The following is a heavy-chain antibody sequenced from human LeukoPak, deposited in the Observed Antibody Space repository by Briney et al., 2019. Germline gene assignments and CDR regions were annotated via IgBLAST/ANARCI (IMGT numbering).Heavy chain of an antibody. D-gene: IGHD6-19*01. V-gene: IGHV6-1*01. Sequence: SQTLSLTCAISGDSASSNSAAWNWIRQSPSRGLEWLGRTYYRSRWYNEYALSVKGRISINPDTSKNQFSLQLNSVTPEDTAVYYCARVTEKQYLPFDSWGQGTLVTVSS. CDR1: GDSASSNSAA. J-gene: IGHJ4*02. CDR2: TYYRSRWYN. CDR3: ARVTEKQYLPFDS.